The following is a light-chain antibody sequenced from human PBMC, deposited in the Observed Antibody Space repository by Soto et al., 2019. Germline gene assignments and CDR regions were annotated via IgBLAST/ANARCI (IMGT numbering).Light chain of an antibody. Sequence: IVLTQSPATLSVSPGERVTLSCRASENVGTNLAWYQQRPGQPPRLLIYGSSTRATGISATFSGSGSRTEFTLTISSLQSEDSGVYYCQQYNNWGLSFGGGTRVEIK. V-gene: IGKV3D-15*01. CDR1: ENVGTN. CDR3: QQYNNWGLS. J-gene: IGKJ4*01. CDR2: GSS.